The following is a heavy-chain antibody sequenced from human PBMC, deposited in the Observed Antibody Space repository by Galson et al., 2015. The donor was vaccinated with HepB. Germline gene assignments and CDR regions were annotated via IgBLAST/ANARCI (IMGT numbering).Heavy chain of an antibody. CDR2: TYFRSKWDL. CDR3: VRGQSRTYNI. CDR1: GDSVSSNSVA. Sequence: CAISGDSVSSNSVAWSWIRQSPSRGLEWLGTTYFRSKWDLDYSVSMKSRIIITPDTSKNQFSLQLNFVTPEDTAVYYCVRGQSRTYNIWGQGTMVTVSS. V-gene: IGHV6-1*01. J-gene: IGHJ3*02. D-gene: IGHD3-16*01.